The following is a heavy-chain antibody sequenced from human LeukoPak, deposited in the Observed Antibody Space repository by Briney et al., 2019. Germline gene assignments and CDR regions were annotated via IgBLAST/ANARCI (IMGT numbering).Heavy chain of an antibody. CDR1: GFTFSDYW. CDR2: IKPEGIEK. V-gene: IGHV3-7*01. J-gene: IGHJ4*02. Sequence: GGSLRLSCATSGFTFSDYWMSWVRQAPGKRLEWVANIKPEGIEKYYVESVKGRFTISRDNVKNSVFLEMNSLTAEDTAVYFCARDGIDYWGQGTLVTVSS. CDR3: ARDGIDY. D-gene: IGHD2-21*01.